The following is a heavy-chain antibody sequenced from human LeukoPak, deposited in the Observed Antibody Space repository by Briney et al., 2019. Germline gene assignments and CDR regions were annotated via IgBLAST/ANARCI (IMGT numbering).Heavy chain of an antibody. CDR2: ISGGSSFT. CDR1: GFTVSSNY. J-gene: IGHJ4*02. D-gene: IGHD3-22*01. Sequence: GGSLRLSCAASGFTVSSNYMSWVRQAPGKGLEWVSYISGGSSFTYYVDSVKGRFTISRDNAKNSLYLQMNSLRAEDTAVYYCAKVWYYYDSSGYLDYWGQGTLVTVSS. V-gene: IGHV3-21*01. CDR3: AKVWYYYDSSGYLDY.